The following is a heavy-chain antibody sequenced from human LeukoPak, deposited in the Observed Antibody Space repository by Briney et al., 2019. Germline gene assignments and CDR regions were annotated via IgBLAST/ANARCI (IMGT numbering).Heavy chain of an antibody. CDR3: AKVPPDAFDI. V-gene: IGHV3-30*02. CDR1: GFTFSSYG. J-gene: IGHJ3*02. Sequence: GGSLRLSCAASGFTFSSYGMHWVRQAPGKGLEWVAFIRYDGSNKYYADSVRGRFTISRDNSKNTLYLQMNSLRAEDTAVYYCAKVPPDAFDIWGQGTMVTVSS. CDR2: IRYDGSNK.